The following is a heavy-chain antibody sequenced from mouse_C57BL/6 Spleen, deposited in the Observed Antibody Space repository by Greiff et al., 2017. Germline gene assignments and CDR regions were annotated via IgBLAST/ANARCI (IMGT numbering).Heavy chain of an antibody. J-gene: IGHJ2*01. CDR1: GFTFSDYY. CDR2: ISNGGGST. V-gene: IGHV5-12*01. D-gene: IGHD2-2*01. CDR3: ARWLLDY. Sequence: EVQGVESGGGLVQPGGSLKLSCAASGFTFSDYYMYWVRQTPEKRLEWVAYISNGGGSTYYPDTVKGRFTISRDNATNTLYLQMSRLKSEDTAMYYCARWLLDYWGQGTTLTVSS.